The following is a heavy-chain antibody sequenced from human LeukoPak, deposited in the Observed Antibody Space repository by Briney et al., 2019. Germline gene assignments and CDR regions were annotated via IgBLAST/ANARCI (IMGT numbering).Heavy chain of an antibody. CDR3: ARDRTTSTRAAFDF. CDR1: GGSFSGYY. D-gene: IGHD1-1*01. J-gene: IGHJ3*01. Sequence: SETLSLTCAVYGGSFSGYYWSWIRQPPGKGLEWIGEINHSGSTNYNPSLKSRVTISVDTSKNQFSLQLSSVTAADTAVYYCARDRTTSTRAAFDFWGQGTMVTVSS. V-gene: IGHV4-34*01. CDR2: INHSGST.